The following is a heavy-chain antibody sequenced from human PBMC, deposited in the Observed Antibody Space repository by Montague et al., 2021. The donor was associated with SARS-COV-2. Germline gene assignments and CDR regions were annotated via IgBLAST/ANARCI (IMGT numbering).Heavy chain of an antibody. Sequence: SETLSLTCTVSGGSISSSSYNWSGIRQPTGKGLVWIGSSNYSGSTYYNPSLKSRVTISVDTSKNQFSLKLSSVTAADTAVYYCARHYGVVVPAAIYYYYGMDVWGQGTTVTVSS. D-gene: IGHD2-2*02. CDR2: SNYSGST. J-gene: IGHJ6*02. CDR1: GGSISSSSYN. V-gene: IGHV4-39*01. CDR3: ARHYGVVVPAAIYYYYGMDV.